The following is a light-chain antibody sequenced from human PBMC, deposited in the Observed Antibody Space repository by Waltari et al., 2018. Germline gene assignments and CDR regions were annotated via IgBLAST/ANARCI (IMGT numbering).Light chain of an antibody. CDR3: QQYYTTPWT. CDR2: WAS. CDR1: QSVLSSSNNKNY. V-gene: IGKV4-1*01. J-gene: IGKJ1*01. Sequence: DIVMTQSPDSLAVSLGERATLNSESSQSVLSSSNNKNYLAWYQQKPGQPPKLLIYWASTRDSGVPDRFSGSGSGTDFTLSISSLQAEDVAFYYCQQYYTTPWTFGQGTKVEIK.